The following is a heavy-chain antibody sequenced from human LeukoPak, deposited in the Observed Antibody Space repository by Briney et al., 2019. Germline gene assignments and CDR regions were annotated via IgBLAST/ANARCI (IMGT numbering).Heavy chain of an antibody. J-gene: IGHJ3*01. CDR3: AGEISIFVIAFDV. D-gene: IGHD3-3*01. Sequence: PGGSLRLSCAASAFTFSDYGMNWIRQAPGKGLEWVAVIWYDGSNEYYSDSVKGRFTISRDNSKNTLYLQMNSLRPEDTAVYYCAGEISIFVIAFDVWGLGTMVIVS. V-gene: IGHV3-33*08. CDR1: AFTFSDYG. CDR2: IWYDGSNE.